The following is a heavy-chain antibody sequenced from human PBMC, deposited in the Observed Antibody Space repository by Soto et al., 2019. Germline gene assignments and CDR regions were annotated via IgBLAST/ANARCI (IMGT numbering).Heavy chain of an antibody. Sequence: QVQLVQSGAEVKKPGASVKVSCKASGYTFTSYDINWVRQATGQGLEWMGWMKPNSGNTGYAQKFQGRVTMTRNTSISTPYMDLPSLGSGGTAVYYCARRLPYNYYGMDVWGQGTTVTVSS. D-gene: IGHD2-15*01. CDR1: GYTFTSYD. CDR2: MKPNSGNT. V-gene: IGHV1-8*01. CDR3: ARRLPYNYYGMDV. J-gene: IGHJ6*02.